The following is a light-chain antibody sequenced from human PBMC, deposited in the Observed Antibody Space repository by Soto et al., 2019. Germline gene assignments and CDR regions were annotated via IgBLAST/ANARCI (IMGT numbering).Light chain of an antibody. CDR2: QDS. Sequence: SYELTQPPSVSVSPGQTASITCSGDKLGDKYACWYQQKPGQSPVLVIYQDSKRPSGIPERFSGSNSGNTATLTISGTQAMDKADYYCQAWDSSTAVFGGGTKLTVL. J-gene: IGLJ2*01. V-gene: IGLV3-1*01. CDR1: KLGDKY. CDR3: QAWDSSTAV.